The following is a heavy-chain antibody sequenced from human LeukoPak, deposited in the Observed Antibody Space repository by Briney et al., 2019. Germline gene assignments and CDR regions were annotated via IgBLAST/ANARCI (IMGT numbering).Heavy chain of an antibody. J-gene: IGHJ1*01. D-gene: IGHD3-9*01. Sequence: GGSLRLSCAASGFTFSSYWMSWLRQAPGKGLEWVANIKQDGSEQQYVASVKGRFTISRDNANNSLYLQMTSLRAEDTAVYYCARGLDWSWDHWGQGTLVTVSS. CDR2: IKQDGSEQ. CDR3: ARGLDWSWDH. V-gene: IGHV3-7*05. CDR1: GFTFSSYW.